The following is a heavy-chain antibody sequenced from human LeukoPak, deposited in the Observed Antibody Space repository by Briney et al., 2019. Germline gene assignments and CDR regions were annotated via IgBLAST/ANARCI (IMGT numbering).Heavy chain of an antibody. J-gene: IGHJ4*02. D-gene: IGHD1-26*01. CDR3: AREDTGGSYFYDY. CDR1: GFTFSSYA. Sequence: GGSLRLSCAASGFTFSSYAMHWVRQAPGKGLEWVAVISYDGSNKYYADSVKGRFTISRDNSKNTLYLQMNSLRAEDTAVYYCAREDTGGSYFYDYWGQGTLVTVSS. CDR2: ISYDGSNK. V-gene: IGHV3-30-3*01.